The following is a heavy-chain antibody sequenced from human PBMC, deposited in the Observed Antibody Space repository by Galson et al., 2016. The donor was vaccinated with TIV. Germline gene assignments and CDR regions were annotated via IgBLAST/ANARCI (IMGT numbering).Heavy chain of an antibody. CDR3: AKDVRALAVAEPFDY. Sequence: SVKVSCKASGGIFIRYAITWVRQAPGQGLEWMGRIIPIIGIINYAQNFQGRVTITADQFTSTVYMELSSLRSEDTAFYYCAKDVRALAVAEPFDYWGQGTLVTVSS. CDR1: GGIFIRYA. CDR2: IIPIIGII. J-gene: IGHJ4*02. V-gene: IGHV1-69*04. D-gene: IGHD6-19*01.